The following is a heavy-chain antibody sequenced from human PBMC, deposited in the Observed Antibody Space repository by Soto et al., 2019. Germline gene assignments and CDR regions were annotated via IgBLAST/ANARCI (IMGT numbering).Heavy chain of an antibody. CDR2: ISDSSIT. Sequence: EVEVLESGGDLVQPGGSLRLSCAASGFTFSTYAMTWVRQAAGKGLEWVSTISDSSITYYEDAVKGRVIIFRENSYDSLSREMVRMGADGSRVRCCAKNRVGSSFTRISCLCSFDYCGQRTLVTVSS. V-gene: IGHV3-23*01. D-gene: IGHD3-22*01. CDR3: AKNRVGSSFTRISCLCSFDY. CDR1: GFTFSTYA. J-gene: IGHJ4*02.